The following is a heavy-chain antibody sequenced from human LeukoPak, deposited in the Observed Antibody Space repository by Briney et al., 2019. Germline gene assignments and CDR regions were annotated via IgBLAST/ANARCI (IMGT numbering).Heavy chain of an antibody. J-gene: IGHJ4*02. Sequence: SGPTLVNPTQTLTLTCTFSGFSLTSSGVAVGWIRQPPGKALEWLALIYWDDDKRYSPSLRSRLFITKDTSKNQVVLTMTNMDPVDTATYYCTHSQGPYVYADYWGQGTLVTVSS. CDR1: GFSLTSSGVA. CDR3: THSQGPYVYADY. D-gene: IGHD5/OR15-5a*01. CDR2: IYWDDDK. V-gene: IGHV2-5*02.